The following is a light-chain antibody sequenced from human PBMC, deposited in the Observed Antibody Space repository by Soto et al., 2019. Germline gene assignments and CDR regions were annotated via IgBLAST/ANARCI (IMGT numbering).Light chain of an antibody. CDR2: EVS. V-gene: IGLV2-14*01. CDR1: SSDVGGYNY. J-gene: IGLJ2*01. Sequence: QSVLTQPASVSGSPGQSITISCTGTSSDVGGYNYVSWYQQHPGKAPKLMIYEVSNRPSGVSNRFSGSKSGNMASLTISGLQAEDEADYYCSSYRVVFGGGTKLTVL. CDR3: SSYRVV.